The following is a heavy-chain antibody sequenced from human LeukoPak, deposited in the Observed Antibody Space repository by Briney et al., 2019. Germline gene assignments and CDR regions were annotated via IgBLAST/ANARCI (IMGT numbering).Heavy chain of an antibody. CDR2: ITNSGGGP. CDR1: GLTFSKYV. D-gene: IGHD2-2*02. CDR3: VAILVSGAIWQFDL. Sequence: PGGSLRLSCAASGLTFSKYVMSWVRQAPGEGPEWVSGITNSGGGPSSADSVKGRFTISRDNSKNTLYLQMNSLRAEDTAVYYCVAILVSGAIWQFDLWGRGTLVTVSS. V-gene: IGHV3-23*01. J-gene: IGHJ2*01.